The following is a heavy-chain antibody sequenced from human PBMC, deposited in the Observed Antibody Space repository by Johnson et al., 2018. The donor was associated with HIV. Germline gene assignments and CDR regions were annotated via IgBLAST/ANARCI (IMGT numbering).Heavy chain of an antibody. D-gene: IGHD6-13*01. Sequence: VQLVESGGGVVQPGRSLRLSCAASEFSVSSNSMSWVRQAPGKGLEWVSVIYSGGSTYYADSVKGRFTISRDNSKNTLFLQMNSLRVEDTAVYYCAKCIWGSSLIDAFDIWGQGTMVTVSS. CDR1: EFSVSSNS. CDR2: IYSGGST. CDR3: AKCIWGSSLIDAFDI. V-gene: IGHV3-66*01. J-gene: IGHJ3*02.